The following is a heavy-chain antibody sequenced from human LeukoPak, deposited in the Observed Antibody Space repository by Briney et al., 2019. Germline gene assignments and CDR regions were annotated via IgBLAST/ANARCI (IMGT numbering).Heavy chain of an antibody. CDR3: ARDLDGQWLKVYVY. Sequence: GGSLRLSCAASGFTFSSYAMHWVRQAPGKGLEWVAVISYDGSNKYYADSVKGRFTISRDNSQNTLYLQMNSLRAEDTAVYYCARDLDGQWLKVYVYWGQGTLVTVSS. V-gene: IGHV3-30-3*01. J-gene: IGHJ4*02. D-gene: IGHD6-19*01. CDR1: GFTFSSYA. CDR2: ISYDGSNK.